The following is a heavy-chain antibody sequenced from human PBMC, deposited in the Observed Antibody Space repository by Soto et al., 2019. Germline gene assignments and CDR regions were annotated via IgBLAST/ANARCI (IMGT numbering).Heavy chain of an antibody. CDR1: GFTFSDHY. CDR2: SRNKANSYTT. Sequence: EVQLVESGGGLVQPGGSLRLSCAASGFTFSDHYMDWVRQAPGKGLEWVGRSRNKANSYTTEYAASVKGRFTISRDDSNNSLNLQMNSLKTEDTAVYYCARAGSAFDYWGQGTLVTVSS. J-gene: IGHJ4*02. D-gene: IGHD6-25*01. V-gene: IGHV3-72*01. CDR3: ARAGSAFDY.